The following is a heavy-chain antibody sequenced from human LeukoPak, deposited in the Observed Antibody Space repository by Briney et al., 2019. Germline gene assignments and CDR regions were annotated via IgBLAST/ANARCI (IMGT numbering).Heavy chain of an antibody. J-gene: IGHJ4*02. D-gene: IGHD2-15*01. CDR3: AKAVPTATHY. CDR1: XXTXSNYA. Sequence: XAXXXXTXSNYAMTWVRQAPXKGLEWVSTISSGGDTTYYADSVKGRFTISRDNSKNTLYLQMNSLRLEDTAVYYCAKAVPTATHYWGQGTLVTVSS. V-gene: IGHV3-23*01. CDR2: ISSGGDTT.